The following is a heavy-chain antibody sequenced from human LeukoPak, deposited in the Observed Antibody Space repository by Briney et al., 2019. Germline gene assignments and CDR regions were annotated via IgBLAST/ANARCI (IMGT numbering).Heavy chain of an antibody. CDR2: IYYDGSNI. V-gene: IGHV3-33*01. Sequence: GGSLRLSCAASEFTFTTYGMHWVGQAPGKGLEWVAFIYYDGSNIYYADYVKGRFTISRDISKKTLYLQMDSLRAEDTAIYYCARDWKTNSFDYWGQGTLVTVSS. CDR3: ARDWKTNSFDY. D-gene: IGHD1-1*01. J-gene: IGHJ4*02. CDR1: EFTFTTYG.